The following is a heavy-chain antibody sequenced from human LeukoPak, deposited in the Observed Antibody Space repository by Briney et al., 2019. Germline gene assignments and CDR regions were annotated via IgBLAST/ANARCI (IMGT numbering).Heavy chain of an antibody. CDR3: ARGHRSWEVVPAPNDAFDI. V-gene: IGHV1-18*01. D-gene: IGHD2-2*01. J-gene: IGHJ3*02. Sequence: ASVKVSCKASGYTFTSYGISWVRQAPGQGLEWMGWISAYNGNTNYAQKLQGRVTMTTDTSTSTAYMELRSLRSDDTAVYYCARGHRSWEVVPAPNDAFDIWGQGTMVTVSS. CDR2: ISAYNGNT. CDR1: GYTFTSYG.